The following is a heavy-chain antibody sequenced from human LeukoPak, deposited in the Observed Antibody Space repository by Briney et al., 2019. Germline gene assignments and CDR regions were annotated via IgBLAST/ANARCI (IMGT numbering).Heavy chain of an antibody. CDR1: GFTFSSYG. CDR2: IRYDGGNK. D-gene: IGHD3-22*01. CDR3: AKDLRSCYDSSGYYRY. J-gene: IGHJ4*02. V-gene: IGHV3-30*02. Sequence: GGSLRLSCAASGFTFSSYGMHWVRQAPGKGLEWVAFIRYDGGNKYYADSVKGRFTISRDNSKNTLYLQMNSLRAEDTAVYYCAKDLRSCYDSSGYYRYWGQGTLVTVSS.